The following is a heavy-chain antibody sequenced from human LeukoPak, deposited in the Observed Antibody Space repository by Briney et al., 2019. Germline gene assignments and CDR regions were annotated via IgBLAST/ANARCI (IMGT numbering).Heavy chain of an antibody. Sequence: GGSLRLSCAASGFTFSTYGLHWVRQAPGKGLEWVALISYDGGVKYYADSVKGRFTISRDNSKNTLYLQMNSLRAEDTAVYYCAKDAEIFGVVMGASGSNHWGQGTLVPVSS. J-gene: IGHJ5*02. CDR1: GFTFSTYG. D-gene: IGHD3-3*01. CDR2: ISYDGGVK. CDR3: AKDAEIFGVVMGASGSNH. V-gene: IGHV3-30*18.